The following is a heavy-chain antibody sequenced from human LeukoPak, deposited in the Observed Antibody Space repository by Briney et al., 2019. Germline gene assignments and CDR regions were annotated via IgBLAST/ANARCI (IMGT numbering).Heavy chain of an antibody. D-gene: IGHD6-13*01. J-gene: IGHJ4*02. CDR3: ARALRYSSSSRLDY. CDR1: GGSFSGYY. Sequence: PSETLSLTCAVYGGSFSGYYWSWIRQPPGKGLEWIGEINHSGSTNYNPSLKSRVTISVDTSKNQFSLKLSSVTAADTAVYYCARALRYSSSSRLDYWGQGTLVTVSS. CDR2: INHSGST. V-gene: IGHV4-34*01.